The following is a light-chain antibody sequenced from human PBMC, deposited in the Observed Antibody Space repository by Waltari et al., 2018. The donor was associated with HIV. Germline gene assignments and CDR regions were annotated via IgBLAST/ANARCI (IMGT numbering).Light chain of an antibody. V-gene: IGLV2-8*01. CDR2: EVS. CDR1: SSDIGGYTY. J-gene: IGLJ2*01. Sequence: QSALTQPPSASGSPGQSVTISCTGSSSDIGGYTYVSWYQQHPGKAPKLMIYEVSKLPSGVPDRFSGSKSANTASLTVSGLQAEDEADYYCSAYGGSTNLLFGGGTKLTVL. CDR3: SAYGGSTNLL.